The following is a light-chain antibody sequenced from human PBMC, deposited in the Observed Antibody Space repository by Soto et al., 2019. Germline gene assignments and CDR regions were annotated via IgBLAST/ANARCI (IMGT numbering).Light chain of an antibody. CDR1: QDITNY. Sequence: DIQMTQSPSSLTASVGDSVTITCQASQDITNYLNWYQHKPGKAPKLLIYDASNLEPGVPSRFSGRGSGRDFTFTISSLQPEDTATYYCQQYEDIPPTFGQGTRRDIK. V-gene: IGKV1-33*01. CDR2: DAS. CDR3: QQYEDIPPT. J-gene: IGKJ5*01.